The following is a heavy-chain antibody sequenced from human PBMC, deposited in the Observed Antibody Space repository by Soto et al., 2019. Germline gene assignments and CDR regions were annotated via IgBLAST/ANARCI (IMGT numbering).Heavy chain of an antibody. V-gene: IGHV3-15*07. CDR1: GLTFTNAW. J-gene: IGHJ4*02. D-gene: IGHD3-9*01. Sequence: EVQLVESGGGLIKPGGSLRLSCAASGLTFTNAWMNWVRQAPGKGLEWVGRIKGTTYGGTTDYAAPVKGRFTISRDDSKNTLYLQMNSLKTEDTAVYYCTTGDILIGPEDYWGQGTLVTVSS. CDR3: TTGDILIGPEDY. CDR2: IKGTTYGGTT.